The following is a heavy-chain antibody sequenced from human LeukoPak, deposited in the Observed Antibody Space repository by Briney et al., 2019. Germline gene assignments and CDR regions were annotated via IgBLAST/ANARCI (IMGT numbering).Heavy chain of an antibody. CDR1: GYSFTSYW. D-gene: IGHD3-22*01. Sequence: GESPKISCKASGYSFTSYWIGWVRQMPGKGLEWLAAIYPGDSDTKYSPSFQGQVTISADKSISTAYLQWSSLKASDAAMYYCARSSDSSGYYDFFDYWGQGTLVTVFS. J-gene: IGHJ4*02. CDR2: IYPGDSDT. V-gene: IGHV5-51*01. CDR3: ARSSDSSGYYDFFDY.